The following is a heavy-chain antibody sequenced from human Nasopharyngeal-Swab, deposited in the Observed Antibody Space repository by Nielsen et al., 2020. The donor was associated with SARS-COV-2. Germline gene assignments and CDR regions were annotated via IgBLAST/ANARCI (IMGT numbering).Heavy chain of an antibody. J-gene: IGHJ6*02. CDR2: IYSGGTT. CDR1: GFSVSSNY. V-gene: IGHV3-53*01. Sequence: GESLKISCVVPGFSVSSNYMSWVRQAPGKGLEWVSVIYSGGTTYYADSVKGRFAISRDDSKSTLYLQMNSLRVDDTAVYYCARGLGYVRGGFYYHGMDVWGQGTTVTVSS. D-gene: IGHD2-15*01. CDR3: ARGLGYVRGGFYYHGMDV.